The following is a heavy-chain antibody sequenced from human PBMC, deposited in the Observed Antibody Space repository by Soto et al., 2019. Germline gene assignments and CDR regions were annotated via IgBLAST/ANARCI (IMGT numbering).Heavy chain of an antibody. CDR2: TYYRSKWYN. V-gene: IGHV6-1*01. J-gene: IGHJ4*02. Sequence: PSQTLSLTCAISGDSVSSNSAAWNWIRQSPSRGLEWLGRTYYRSKWYNDYAVSVKSRITINPDTSKNQFSLQLNSVTPEDTAVYYCAIVAGITGTTLFDYWGQGTLVTVSS. CDR1: GDSVSSNSAA. CDR3: AIVAGITGTTLFDY. D-gene: IGHD1-20*01.